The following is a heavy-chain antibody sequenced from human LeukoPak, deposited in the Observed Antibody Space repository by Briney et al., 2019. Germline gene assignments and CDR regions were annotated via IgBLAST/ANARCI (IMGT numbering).Heavy chain of an antibody. J-gene: IGHJ4*02. CDR3: ARGFYQLLRGALFDY. CDR1: GITVGTNY. V-gene: IGHV3-66*01. Sequence: PGGTLRLSCAASGITVGTNYMSWVRQAPGKGLEWVSIIYSGGATFYADSVKGRFTISRDNSKNTLWLQMNSLRAEDTAVYYCARGFYQLLRGALFDYWGQGTLVTVSS. CDR2: IYSGGAT. D-gene: IGHD2-2*01.